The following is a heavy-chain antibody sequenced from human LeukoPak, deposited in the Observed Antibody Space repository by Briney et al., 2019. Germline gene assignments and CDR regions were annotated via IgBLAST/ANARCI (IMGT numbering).Heavy chain of an antibody. CDR1: GFTFSSYW. CDR2: INSDGSST. D-gene: IGHD1-26*01. J-gene: IGHJ4*02. Sequence: GGSLRLSCAASGFTFSSYWMHWVRQAPGKGLVWVSRINSDGSSTSYADSAKGRFTISRDNAKNTLYLQMNSLRAEDTAVYYCASYSGSYYGFDYWGQGTLVTVSS. CDR3: ASYSGSYYGFDY. V-gene: IGHV3-74*01.